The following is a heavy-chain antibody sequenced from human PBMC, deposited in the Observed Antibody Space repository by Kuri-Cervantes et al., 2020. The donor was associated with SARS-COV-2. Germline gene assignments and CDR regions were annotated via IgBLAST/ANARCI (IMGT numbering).Heavy chain of an antibody. Sequence: GESLKISCKGSGYGFTSYWIGWVRQMPGKGLEWVGRVRGKANNYATAYAASVKGRFTISRDDSKNMAYLQMNSLKTEDTAVYYCTTLIDYWGQGALVTVSS. CDR2: VRGKANNYAT. V-gene: IGHV3-73*01. CDR3: TTLIDY. J-gene: IGHJ4*02. CDR1: GYGFTSYW.